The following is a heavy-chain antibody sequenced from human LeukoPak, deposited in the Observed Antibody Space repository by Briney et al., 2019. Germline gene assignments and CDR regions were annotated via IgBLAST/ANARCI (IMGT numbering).Heavy chain of an antibody. CDR1: GFTFSSYG. D-gene: IGHD3-10*01. J-gene: IGHJ6*02. Sequence: GGSLRLSCAASGFTFSSYGMSWVRQAPGKGLEWVSGISGSGGSTYYADSVKGRFTISRDNSKNRLHLQMSSLRAEDTAVYYCAKEGGTTMDYAMDVWGQGTTVTVSS. CDR2: ISGSGGST. V-gene: IGHV3-23*01. CDR3: AKEGGTTMDYAMDV.